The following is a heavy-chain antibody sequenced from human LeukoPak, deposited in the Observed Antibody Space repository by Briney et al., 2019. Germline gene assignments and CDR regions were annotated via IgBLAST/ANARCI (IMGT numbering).Heavy chain of an antibody. CDR1: GYTFTSYY. V-gene: IGHV1-46*01. CDR3: ARGRFGSTSSWYVY. J-gene: IGHJ4*02. CDR2: INPSDGST. Sequence: GASVKVSCKASGYTFTSYYMHWVRQAPGQGLEWMGIINPSDGSTSYAQKFQGRVTVTWDTSTSTVYMDLSTLGSEDTAVYYCARGRFGSTSSWYVYWGQGTLVTVSS. D-gene: IGHD6-13*01.